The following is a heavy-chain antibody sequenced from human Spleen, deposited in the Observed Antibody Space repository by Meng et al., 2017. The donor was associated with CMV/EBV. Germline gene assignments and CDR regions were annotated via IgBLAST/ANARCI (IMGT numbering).Heavy chain of an antibody. V-gene: IGHV5-51*01. CDR2: IDPDDSET. CDR1: GYSFTSDW. CDR3: ARHTATTILGGGDMDV. J-gene: IGHJ6*04. D-gene: IGHD3-3*01. Sequence: GGPLRLSCKASGYSFTSDWIGWVRQKPGQGLEWMGIIDPDDSETKYSPSFRGQVTISVDKSISTAYLQWSSLKASDTAMYYCARHTATTILGGGDMDVWGKGTTVTVSS.